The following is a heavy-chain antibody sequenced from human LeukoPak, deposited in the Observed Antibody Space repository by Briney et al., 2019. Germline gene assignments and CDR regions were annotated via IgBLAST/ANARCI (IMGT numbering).Heavy chain of an antibody. CDR1: GFTFSTYA. Sequence: PGGSLRLSCVASGFTFSTYALSWVRQAPGKGLEWVSAISSSGGSPYYADSVNGRFTISRDNSKNTLYLQMNSLRAEDTALYYCAKGQALSLSSSRALDYWGQGTLVTVSS. CDR3: AKGQALSLSSSRALDY. V-gene: IGHV3-23*01. CDR2: ISSSGGSP. D-gene: IGHD2-2*01. J-gene: IGHJ4*02.